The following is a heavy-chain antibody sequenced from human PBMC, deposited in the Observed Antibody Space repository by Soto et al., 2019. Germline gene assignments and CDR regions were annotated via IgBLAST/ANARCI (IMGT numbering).Heavy chain of an antibody. CDR1: EDTISCNNAA. V-gene: IGHV6-1*01. J-gene: IGHJ6*02. D-gene: IGHD6-6*01. Sequence: QPHSLTCSIAEDTISCNNAAYDCIRQPPSRGLELFGRTYYRSKWYNDYVVSVKSRITINPDTSKNQFSLQLNSVTPEDTAVYYCARAKEYASSSGMDVWGQGTTVTVSS. CDR2: TYYRSKWYN. CDR3: ARAKEYASSSGMDV.